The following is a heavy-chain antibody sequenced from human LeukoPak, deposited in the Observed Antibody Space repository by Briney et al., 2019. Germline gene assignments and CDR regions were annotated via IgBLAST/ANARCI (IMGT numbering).Heavy chain of an antibody. V-gene: IGHV4-34*01. CDR3: ARGTTTDYYYYMDV. D-gene: IGHD4-11*01. CDR2: INHSGST. J-gene: IGHJ6*03. Sequence: SETLSLTCAVYGGSFSGYYWSWIRQPPGKGLEWIGEINHSGSTNYNPSLKSRVTISVDTSKNQSSLKLSSVTAADTAVYYCARGTTTDYYYYMDVWGKGTTVTVSS. CDR1: GGSFSGYY.